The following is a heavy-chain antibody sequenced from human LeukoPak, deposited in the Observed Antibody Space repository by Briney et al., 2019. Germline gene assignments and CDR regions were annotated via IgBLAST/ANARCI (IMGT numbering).Heavy chain of an antibody. CDR3: AKGPVSGSYFDY. CDR2: IWYDGSNK. CDR1: GFTFSSYA. J-gene: IGHJ4*02. Sequence: PGGSLRLSCAASGFTFSSYAMSWVRQAPGKGLEWVAVIWYDGSNKYYADSVKGRFTISRDNSKNTLYLQMNSLRAEDTAVYYCAKGPVSGSYFDYWGQGTLVTVSS. V-gene: IGHV3-33*06. D-gene: IGHD1-26*01.